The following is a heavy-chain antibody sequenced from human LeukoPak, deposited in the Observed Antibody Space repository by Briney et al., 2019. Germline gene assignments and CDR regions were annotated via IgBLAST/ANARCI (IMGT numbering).Heavy chain of an antibody. CDR2: INHNGNVN. V-gene: IGHV3-7*03. Sequence: GGSLRLSCAASGFTFSSYWMNRARQAPGKGLEWVASINHNGNVNYYVDSVKGRFTISRDNAKNSLYLQMGNLRAEDTAVYFCARGGGLDAWGQGATVTVSS. CDR1: GFTFSSYW. CDR3: ARGGGLDA. J-gene: IGHJ6*02. D-gene: IGHD3-16*01.